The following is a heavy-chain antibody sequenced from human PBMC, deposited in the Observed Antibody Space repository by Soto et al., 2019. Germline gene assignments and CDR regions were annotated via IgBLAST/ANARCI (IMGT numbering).Heavy chain of an antibody. V-gene: IGHV1-2*04. CDR2: INPNSGGT. CDR1: GYTFTGYY. J-gene: IGHJ6*02. Sequence: ASVKVSCTASGYTFTGYYMHWVRQAPGQGLEWMGWINPNSGGTNYAQKFQGWVTMTRDTSISTAYMELIRLRSDDPAVYYCASSLIVFLPPAMANYYYGRYAWGQGTPLPLSS. D-gene: IGHD2-2*01. CDR3: ASSLIVFLPPAMANYYYGRYA.